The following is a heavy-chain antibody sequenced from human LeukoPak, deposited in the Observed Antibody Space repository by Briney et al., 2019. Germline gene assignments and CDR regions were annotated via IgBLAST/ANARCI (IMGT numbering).Heavy chain of an antibody. CDR1: GGSISSGSYY. CDR2: IYYSGST. CDR3: ARTIVVVPAATVNWFDP. J-gene: IGHJ5*02. Sequence: SETLSLTCTVSGGSISSGSYYWSWIRQPAGKGLEWIGYIYYSGSTNYNPSLKSRVTISVDTSKNQFSLKLSSVTAADTAVYYCARTIVVVPAATVNWFDPWGQGTLVTVSS. V-gene: IGHV4-61*10. D-gene: IGHD2-2*01.